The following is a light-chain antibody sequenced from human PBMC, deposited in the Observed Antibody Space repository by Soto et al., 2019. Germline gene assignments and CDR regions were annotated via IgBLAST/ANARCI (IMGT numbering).Light chain of an antibody. J-gene: IGLJ1*01. V-gene: IGLV2-8*01. CDR2: EVT. Sequence: QSALTQPPSASGSPGQSVTISCTGTNSDVGGYNFVSWYQQHPDTAPKLIIYEVTRRPSGVPDRFSGSKSGSTASLTVSGLQAEDEADYYCSSYAGSNNRFVFGTGTKLTAL. CDR1: NSDVGGYNF. CDR3: SSYAGSNNRFV.